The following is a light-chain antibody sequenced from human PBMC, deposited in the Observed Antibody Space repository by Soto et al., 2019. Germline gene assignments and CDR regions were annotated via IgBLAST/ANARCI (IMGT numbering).Light chain of an antibody. CDR1: SSDGGGYNY. V-gene: IGLV2-14*01. Sequence: QSALTQPASVSGSPGPSITISCTGTSSDGGGYNYVSWYQQHPGKAPKLMIYDVSNRPSGVSNSFSGSKSGNTASLTISGLQAEDEADYYCSSYTSSSTLVVFGGGTKLTVL. J-gene: IGLJ2*01. CDR3: SSYTSSSTLVV. CDR2: DVS.